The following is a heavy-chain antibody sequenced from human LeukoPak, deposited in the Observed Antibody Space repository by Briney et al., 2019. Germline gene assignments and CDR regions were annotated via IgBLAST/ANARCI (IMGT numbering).Heavy chain of an antibody. J-gene: IGHJ4*02. D-gene: IGHD3-9*01. CDR2: INWNGGST. CDR3: ARGYDILTGYYNLPPGV. V-gene: IGHV3-20*04. Sequence: GGSLRLSCAASGFTFDDYGMSWVRQAPGKGLEWVSGINWNGGSTGYADSVKGRFTISRDNAKNSLYLQMNSLRAEDTALYYCARGYDILTGYYNLPPGVWGQGTLVTVSS. CDR1: GFTFDDYG.